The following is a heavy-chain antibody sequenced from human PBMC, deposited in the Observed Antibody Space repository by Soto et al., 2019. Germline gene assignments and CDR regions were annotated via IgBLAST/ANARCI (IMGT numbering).Heavy chain of an antibody. CDR2: INPNSGGT. V-gene: IGHV1-2*04. J-gene: IGHJ4*02. D-gene: IGHD3-22*01. CDR3: ARDARYYYDSSGSRPFDY. Sequence: ASVKVACKASGYTFTGYYMHWVRQATGQGLEWMGWINPNSGGTNYAQKFQGWVTMTRDTSISTAYMELSRLRSDDTAVYYCARDARYYYDSSGSRPFDYWGQGTLVTVSS. CDR1: GYTFTGYY.